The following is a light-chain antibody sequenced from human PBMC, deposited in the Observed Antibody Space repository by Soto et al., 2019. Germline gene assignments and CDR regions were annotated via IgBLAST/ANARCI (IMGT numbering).Light chain of an antibody. CDR1: SSNIGSNY. J-gene: IGLJ1*01. V-gene: IGLV1-47*01. CDR2: RNN. CDR3: AAWDDSLSGLSV. Sequence: QSVLTQPRSASGTPGQRVTISCSGSSSNIGSNYVYWYQQLPGTAPKLLIYRNNQRPSGVPDRFSGSKSGTSASLAISGLRSEDEADYYCAAWDDSLSGLSVFGTGTKVTVL.